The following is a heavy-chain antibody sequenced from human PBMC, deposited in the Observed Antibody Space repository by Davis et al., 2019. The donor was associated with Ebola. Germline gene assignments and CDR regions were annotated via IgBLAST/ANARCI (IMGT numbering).Heavy chain of an antibody. D-gene: IGHD1-26*01. J-gene: IGHJ4*02. V-gene: IGHV4-31*03. CDR3: ARTSLGTTTAYFDY. CDR2: IYYSGDT. CDR1: GGSISNGGYY. Sequence: SETLSLTCTVSGGSISNGGYYWSWIRQHPGKGLECIGYIYYSGDTYYNPSLKSRVTMSVDTSKNQFSLKLTSVTAADTAVYYCARTSLGTTTAYFDYWGQGSLVTVSS.